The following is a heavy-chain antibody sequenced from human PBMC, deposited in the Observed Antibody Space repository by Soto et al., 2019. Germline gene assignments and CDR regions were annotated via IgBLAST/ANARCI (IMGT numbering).Heavy chain of an antibody. Sequence: EVQLVESGGGLVQPGGSLRLSCADSGFPFSNYAMSWVRQAPGKGLEWVSSISGSGDNTYYADSVKGRFIISRDNSKNTLYLQMNSLRAEDTAVYYCTKAGYCSGGSCHVAFDIWGQGTMVTVSS. D-gene: IGHD2-15*01. CDR1: GFPFSNYA. CDR3: TKAGYCSGGSCHVAFDI. J-gene: IGHJ3*02. V-gene: IGHV3-23*04. CDR2: ISGSGDNT.